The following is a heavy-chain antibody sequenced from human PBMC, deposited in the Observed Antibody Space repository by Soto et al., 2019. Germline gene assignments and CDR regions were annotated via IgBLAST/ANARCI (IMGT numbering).Heavy chain of an antibody. CDR2: ISAYNGST. CDR3: ASDNHYGDYYGY. CDR1: GYTFTSYG. Sequence: QVQLVQSGAEVKKPGASVKVSCKASGYTFTSYGISWVRQAPGQGLEGMGWISAYNGSTNYAQKLQGRVTMTTDTATITAYMELRSLRSDDTAVYYRASDNHYGDYYGYSGQGTLVTVAA. V-gene: IGHV1-18*01. D-gene: IGHD4-17*01. J-gene: IGHJ4*02.